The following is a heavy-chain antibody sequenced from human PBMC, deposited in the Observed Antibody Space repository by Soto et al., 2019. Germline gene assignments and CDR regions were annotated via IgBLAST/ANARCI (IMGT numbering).Heavy chain of an antibody. J-gene: IGHJ3*02. Sequence: GASVKVSCKASGGTFSSYPISWVRQATGQGLEWMGWMNPNSGNTGYAQKFQGRVTMTRNTSISTAYMELSSLRSEDTAVYYCARGATVTDNDAFDIWGQGTMVTVSS. CDR3: ARGATVTDNDAFDI. CDR2: MNPNSGNT. CDR1: GGTFSSYP. D-gene: IGHD4-4*01. V-gene: IGHV1-8*02.